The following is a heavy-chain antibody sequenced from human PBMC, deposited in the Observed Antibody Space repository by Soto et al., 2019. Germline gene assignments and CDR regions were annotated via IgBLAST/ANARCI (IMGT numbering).Heavy chain of an antibody. V-gene: IGHV1-3*01. CDR2: INAGNGNT. CDR3: ARGPPFWSGYSYYYYYYMDV. J-gene: IGHJ6*03. D-gene: IGHD3-3*01. Sequence: QVQLVQSGAEVKKPGASVKVSCKASGYTFTSYAMHWVRQAPGQRLEWMGWINAGNGNTKYSQKFKGRVTITRDTSASTAYMELSSLRSEDTAVYYCARGPPFWSGYSYYYYYYMDVWGKGTTVTVSS. CDR1: GYTFTSYA.